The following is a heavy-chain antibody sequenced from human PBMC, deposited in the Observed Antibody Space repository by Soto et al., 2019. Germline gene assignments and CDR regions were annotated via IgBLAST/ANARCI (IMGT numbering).Heavy chain of an antibody. CDR3: SRNTIALPSY. D-gene: IGHD2-21*01. CDR1: GFTFSNYA. Sequence: GGSLRLSCAASGFTFSNYAMSWVRQAPGKGLEWVSAISSSGDSPYYADSVKGRFTVSRDNSKNTLYLQMNSLRVEDTAIYYCSRNTIALPSYCGQGTLVTVSS. J-gene: IGHJ4*02. V-gene: IGHV3-23*01. CDR2: ISSSGDSP.